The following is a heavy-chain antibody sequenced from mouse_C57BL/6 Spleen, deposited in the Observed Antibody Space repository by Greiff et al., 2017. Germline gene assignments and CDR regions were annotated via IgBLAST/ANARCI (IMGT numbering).Heavy chain of an antibody. V-gene: IGHV1-50*01. CDR3: ARRGYYYGSSYPYGYFDV. Sequence: QVQLQQPGAELVKPGASVKLSCKASGYTFTSYWMQWVKQRPGQGLEWIGEIDPSDSYTNYNQKFKGKATLTVDTSSSTAYMQLSSLTSEDSAVYYCARRGYYYGSSYPYGYFDVWGTGTTVTVSS. CDR1: GYTFTSYW. CDR2: IDPSDSYT. J-gene: IGHJ1*03. D-gene: IGHD1-1*01.